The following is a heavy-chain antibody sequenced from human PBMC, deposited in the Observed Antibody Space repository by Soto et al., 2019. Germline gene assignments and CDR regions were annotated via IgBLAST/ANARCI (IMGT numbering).Heavy chain of an antibody. CDR2: IYYSGST. V-gene: IGHV4-39*01. D-gene: IGHD4-17*01. CDR1: GGSISSSGYY. CDR3: ARQFSVYGDYGRYFDF. J-gene: IGHJ4*02. Sequence: PSETLSLTCTVSGGSISSSGYYWGWIRQPPGKGLEWIGTIYYSGSTYYNPSLESRVTISVDTSKNQFSLKLSSVTAADTAVYYCARQFSVYGDYGRYFDFWGQGTLVTVSS.